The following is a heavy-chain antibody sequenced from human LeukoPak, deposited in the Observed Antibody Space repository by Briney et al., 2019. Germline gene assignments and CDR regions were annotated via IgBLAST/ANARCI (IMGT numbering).Heavy chain of an antibody. CDR3: ARALHYYGSGFDY. CDR1: GGSISSSSYY. V-gene: IGHV4-39*01. Sequence: SETLSLTCTVSGGSISSSSYYWGWIRQPPGKGLEWIGSIYYSGSTYCNPSLKSRVTISVDTSKNQFSLKLSSVTAADTAVYYCARALHYYGSGFDYWGQGTLVTVSS. J-gene: IGHJ4*02. CDR2: IYYSGST. D-gene: IGHD3-10*01.